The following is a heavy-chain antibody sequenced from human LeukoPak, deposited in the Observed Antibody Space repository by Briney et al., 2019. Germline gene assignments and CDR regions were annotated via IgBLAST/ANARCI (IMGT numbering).Heavy chain of an antibody. V-gene: IGHV3-30*01. CDR3: TRDAYNFNDFDY. Sequence: GGSLRLSCAVSEFTFSHFAMHWVRQAPGKGLEWVAVVSSHGNDGYYADSVKGRFTIFRDNSKNTLYLQIDSLRAEDTAIYYCTRDAYNFNDFDYWGQGTLVTVSS. CDR1: EFTFSHFA. CDR2: VSSHGNDG. D-gene: IGHD5-24*01. J-gene: IGHJ4*02.